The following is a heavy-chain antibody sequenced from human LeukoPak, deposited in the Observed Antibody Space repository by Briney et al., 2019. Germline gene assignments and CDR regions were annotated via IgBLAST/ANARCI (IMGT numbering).Heavy chain of an antibody. CDR3: AKEHYSSGWYGEVGFGY. J-gene: IGHJ4*02. V-gene: IGHV3-23*01. CDR1: GFTFSSYA. CDR2: ISSSGGRT. D-gene: IGHD6-19*01. Sequence: PGGSLRLSCAASGFTFSSYAMTWVRQPPGKGLEWVSGISSSGGRTYYADSVKGRFTISRDNSKNTVYLQVNSLRAEDTAVYYCAKEHYSSGWYGEVGFGYWGQGTLVNVAS.